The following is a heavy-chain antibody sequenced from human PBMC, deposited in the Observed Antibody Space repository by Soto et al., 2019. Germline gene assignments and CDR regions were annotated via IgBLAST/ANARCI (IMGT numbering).Heavy chain of an antibody. CDR2: ISYDGSNK. CDR3: ARDQRSAGVVIVY. CDR1: GFTFSSYA. D-gene: IGHD3-3*01. J-gene: IGHJ4*02. V-gene: IGHV3-30-3*01. Sequence: PGGSLRLSCAASGFTFSSYAMHWVRQAPGKGLEWVAVISYDGSNKYYADSVKGRFTISRDNSKNTLYLQMNSLRAEDTAVYYCARDQRSAGVVIVYWGQGTLVTVSS.